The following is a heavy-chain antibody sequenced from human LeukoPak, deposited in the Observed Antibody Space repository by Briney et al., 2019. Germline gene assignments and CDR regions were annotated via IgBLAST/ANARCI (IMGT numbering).Heavy chain of an antibody. D-gene: IGHD4-17*01. Sequence: GKXLEWVTVISYDGSNKYYADSVKGRFTISRDNSKNTLYLQMNSLRAEDTAVYYCARGYGDYVFYFDYWGQGTLVTVSS. CDR2: ISYDGSNK. J-gene: IGHJ4*02. V-gene: IGHV3-30*03. CDR3: ARGYGDYVFYFDY.